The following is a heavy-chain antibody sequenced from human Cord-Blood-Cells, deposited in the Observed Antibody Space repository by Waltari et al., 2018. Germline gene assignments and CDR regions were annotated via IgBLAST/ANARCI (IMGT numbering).Heavy chain of an antibody. Sequence: QVQLAQSGAEVKKPGSSVKVSCKASGGTFSSYAISWVRQAPGQGLEWMGGIIPIFGTANYAQKFQGRVTITEDESTSTAYMELSSLRSEDTAVYYCARDQGGYYYGSGSGTFDYWGQGTLVTVSS. J-gene: IGHJ4*02. V-gene: IGHV1-69*01. CDR2: IIPIFGTA. CDR3: ARDQGGYYYGSGSGTFDY. CDR1: GGTFSSYA. D-gene: IGHD3-10*01.